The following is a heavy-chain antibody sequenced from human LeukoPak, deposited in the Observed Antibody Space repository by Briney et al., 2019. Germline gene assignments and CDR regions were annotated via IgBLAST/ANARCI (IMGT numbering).Heavy chain of an antibody. Sequence: PGGSLRLSCAASGFTFSSYSMNWVRQAPGKGLEWVPSISSSSSYIYYADSVKGRFTISRDNAKNSLYLQMNSLRAEDTAVYYCARDPGARYCSSTSCDDYWGQGTLVTVSS. CDR3: ARDPGARYCSSTSCDDY. D-gene: IGHD2-2*01. CDR1: GFTFSSYS. J-gene: IGHJ4*02. CDR2: ISSSSSYI. V-gene: IGHV3-21*01.